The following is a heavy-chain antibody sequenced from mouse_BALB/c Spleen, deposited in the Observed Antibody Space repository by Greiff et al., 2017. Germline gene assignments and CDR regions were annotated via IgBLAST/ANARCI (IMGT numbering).Heavy chain of an antibody. CDR1: GFTFSSYT. Sequence: DVKLVESGGGLVKPGGSLKLSCAASGFTFSSYTMSWVRQTPEKRLEWVATISSGGSYTYYPDSVKGRFTISRDNAKNTLYLQMSSLKSEDTAMYYCTRDGVMDYWGQGTSVTVSS. V-gene: IGHV5-6-4*01. J-gene: IGHJ4*01. CDR3: TRDGVMDY. CDR2: ISSGGSYT.